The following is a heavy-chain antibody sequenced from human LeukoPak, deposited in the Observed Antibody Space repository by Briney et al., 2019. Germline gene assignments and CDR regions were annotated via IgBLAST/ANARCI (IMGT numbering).Heavy chain of an antibody. CDR3: ARSYDSSGYFDY. J-gene: IGHJ4*02. Sequence: ASVKVSCKASGYTFTGYYMHWVRQAPGQGLEWMGWINPNSGGTNYAQKFQGRVTMTRDTSISTAYMELGRLRSDDTAVYYCARSYDSSGYFDYWGQGTLVTVSS. V-gene: IGHV1-2*02. D-gene: IGHD3-22*01. CDR2: INPNSGGT. CDR1: GYTFTGYY.